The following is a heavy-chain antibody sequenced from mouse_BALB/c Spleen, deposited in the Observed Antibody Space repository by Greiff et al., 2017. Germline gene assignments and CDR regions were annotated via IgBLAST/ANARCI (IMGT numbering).Heavy chain of an antibody. D-gene: IGHD3-3*01. CDR3: ARAGRSFDY. V-gene: IGHV5-12-1*01. CDR1: GFAFSSYD. J-gene: IGHJ2*01. Sequence: EVKVVESGGGLVKPGGSLKLSCAASGFAFSSYDMSWVRQTPEKRLEWVAYISSGGGSTYYPVTVKGRFTISRDNAKNTLYLQMSSLKSEDTAMYYGARAGRSFDYWGQGTTLTVSS. CDR2: ISSGGGST.